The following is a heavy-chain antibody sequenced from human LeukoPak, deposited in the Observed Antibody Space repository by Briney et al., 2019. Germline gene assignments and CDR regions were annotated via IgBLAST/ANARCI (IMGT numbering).Heavy chain of an antibody. CDR1: GFTFSNYW. V-gene: IGHV3-7*03. CDR3: ARGTTMSANWFDP. CDR2: IKHDGSEK. J-gene: IGHJ5*02. D-gene: IGHD1-1*01. Sequence: PGGSLRLSCAASGFTFSNYWMSWVRQAPGKGLEWVANIKHDGSEKYYVDSVKGRFTISRDNAKNSLYLQMNSLRAEDTAVYYCARGTTMSANWFDPWGQGTLVTVSS.